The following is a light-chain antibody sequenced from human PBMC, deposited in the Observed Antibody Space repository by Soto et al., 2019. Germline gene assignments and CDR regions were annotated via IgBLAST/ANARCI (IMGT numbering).Light chain of an antibody. CDR3: QQYGSSIT. Sequence: EIVMTQSPATLSVSPXERATLSCRASQSVSSSYLAWYQQKPGQAPRLLIYGASSRATGIPDRFSGSGSGTDFTLTISRLEPEDFAVYYCQQYGSSITFGQGTRLEIK. V-gene: IGKV3-20*01. CDR1: QSVSSSY. J-gene: IGKJ5*01. CDR2: GAS.